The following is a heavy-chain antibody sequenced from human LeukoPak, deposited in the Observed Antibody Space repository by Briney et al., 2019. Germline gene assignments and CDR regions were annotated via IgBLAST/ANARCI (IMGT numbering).Heavy chain of an antibody. V-gene: IGHV3-33*01. Sequence: PGGALRLSRAPSLITLISDVMHSVRQAPGKGLEWVAVIWYEGSNKHYADSEKGRFTNYRDKSKNTLYLRMNGLRAEDTAMNHCARGAKDVAAILRHWGLGTPVTVSA. CDR1: LITLISDV. J-gene: IGHJ1*01. D-gene: IGHD2-15*01. CDR3: ARGAKDVAAILRH. CDR2: IWYEGSNK.